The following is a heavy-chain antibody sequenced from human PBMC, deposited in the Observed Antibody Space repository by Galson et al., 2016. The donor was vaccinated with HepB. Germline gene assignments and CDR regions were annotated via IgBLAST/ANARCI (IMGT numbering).Heavy chain of an antibody. J-gene: IGHJ6*02. V-gene: IGHV1-69*04. CDR2: IIPMLGIS. Sequence: SVKVSCKASGGTFTSYAIYWVRQAPGQGLEWMGRIIPMLGISNYAQKFQGRVTIIADKSTNTAYMELSSLRSEDTAVYYCARPVVPSAIGIESYFYSMDIWGQGTTVTVSS. CDR1: GGTFTSYA. CDR3: ARPVVPSAIGIESYFYSMDI. D-gene: IGHD2-15*01.